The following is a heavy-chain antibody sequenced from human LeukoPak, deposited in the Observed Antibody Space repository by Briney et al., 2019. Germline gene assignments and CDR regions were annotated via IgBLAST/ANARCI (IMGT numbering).Heavy chain of an antibody. Sequence: PSETLSLTCAVYGGSFSGYYWSWIRQPPGKGLEWIGEINHSGSTNYNPSLKSRVTISVDTSKNQFSLKLSSVTAADTAVYYCARGLVVYSSSWYYSDYWGQGTLVTVSS. CDR1: GGSFSGYY. D-gene: IGHD6-13*01. CDR2: INHSGST. CDR3: ARGLVVYSSSWYYSDY. V-gene: IGHV4-34*01. J-gene: IGHJ4*02.